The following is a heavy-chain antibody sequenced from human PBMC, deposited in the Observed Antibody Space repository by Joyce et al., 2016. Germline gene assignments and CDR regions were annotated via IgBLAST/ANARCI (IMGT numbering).Heavy chain of an antibody. J-gene: IGHJ4*02. CDR1: GFTVSTNY. CDR2: IYSGGDT. CDR3: ARVPGFH. Sequence: EVQLVESGGGLIQPGGSLRLSCAASGFTVSTNYMTWVRQAPGKGLEWVSFIYSGGDTYYADSVKGRFTISGDKNTLYLQMNSLRVEDTAVYYCARVPGFHWGQGTLVTVSS. V-gene: IGHV3-53*01.